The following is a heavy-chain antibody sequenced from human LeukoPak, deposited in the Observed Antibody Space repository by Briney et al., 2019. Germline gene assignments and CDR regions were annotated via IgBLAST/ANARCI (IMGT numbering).Heavy chain of an antibody. CDR2: IYYSGST. CDR3: ARALNPGDSSRIFDY. V-gene: IGHV4-59*01. Sequence: SETLSLTCTVSGGSISSYYWSWIRQPPGKGLEWIGYIYYSGSTNYNPFLKSRVTISVDTSKNQFSLKLSSVTAADTAVYYCARALNPGDSSRIFDYWGQGTLVTVSS. D-gene: IGHD4-17*01. J-gene: IGHJ4*02. CDR1: GGSISSYY.